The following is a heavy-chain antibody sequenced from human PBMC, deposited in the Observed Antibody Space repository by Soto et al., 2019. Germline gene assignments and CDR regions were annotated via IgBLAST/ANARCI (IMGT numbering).Heavy chain of an antibody. Sequence: EVQLVESGGGLVQPGGSLRLFCATSGFTFSSYSFNWVRQAPGRGLEWVAYISDSSTTIYYADSVRGRFTVSRDEAKNSLSLQMSSLRAEDTAVYYCAFRPLYTTGRYQISFDPWGQGTLVTVSP. V-gene: IGHV3-48*01. CDR3: AFRPLYTTGRYQISFDP. CDR1: GFTFSSYS. D-gene: IGHD3-16*01. J-gene: IGHJ5*02. CDR2: ISDSSTTI.